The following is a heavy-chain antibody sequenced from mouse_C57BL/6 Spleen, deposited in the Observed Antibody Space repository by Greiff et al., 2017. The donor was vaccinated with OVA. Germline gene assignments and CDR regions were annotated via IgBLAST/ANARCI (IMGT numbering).Heavy chain of an antibody. J-gene: IGHJ3*01. Sequence: QVQLQQSGPELVKPGASVKISCKASGYAFSSSWMNWVKQRPGKGLEWIGRIYPGDGDTNYNGKFKGKATLTADKSSSTAYMQLSRLTSEDSAVYFCASFAYWGQGTLVTVSA. CDR2: IYPGDGDT. CDR3: ASFAY. CDR1: GYAFSSSW. V-gene: IGHV1-82*01.